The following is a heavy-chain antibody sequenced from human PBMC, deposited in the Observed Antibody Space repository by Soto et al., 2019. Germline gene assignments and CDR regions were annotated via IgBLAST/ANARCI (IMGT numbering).Heavy chain of an antibody. J-gene: IGHJ4*02. CDR1: GDTFSRYS. Sequence: SVKVSCKASGDTFSRYSITWVRQAPGHGLEWIGRIIPIFGIPTYAQKFQGRVTMTEDTSTDTAYMELSSLRSEDTAVYYCATWGTVAGFDYWGQGTLVTVSS. D-gene: IGHD6-19*01. CDR3: ATWGTVAGFDY. V-gene: IGHV1-69*02. CDR2: IIPIFGIP.